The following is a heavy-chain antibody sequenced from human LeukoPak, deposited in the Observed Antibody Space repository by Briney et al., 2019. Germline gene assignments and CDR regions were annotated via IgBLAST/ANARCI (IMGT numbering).Heavy chain of an antibody. CDR2: ISWNSGSI. CDR3: AKGSIAVDGTEDVFDF. Sequence: GRSLRLSCAASGFTFDDYAMHWVRQAPGKGLEWVSGISWNSGSIGYADSVKGRFTISRDNAKNSLYLQMNSLRAEDTALYYCAKGSIAVDGTEDVFDFWGQGTLVTVSS. J-gene: IGHJ4*02. CDR1: GFTFDDYA. V-gene: IGHV3-9*01. D-gene: IGHD6-19*01.